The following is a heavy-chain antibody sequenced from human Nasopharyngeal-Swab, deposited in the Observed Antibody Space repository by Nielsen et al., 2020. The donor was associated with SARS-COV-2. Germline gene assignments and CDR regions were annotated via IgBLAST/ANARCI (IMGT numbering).Heavy chain of an antibody. J-gene: IGHJ6*02. D-gene: IGHD2-15*01. CDR2: ISSSGSPI. CDR1: GFTFSSYS. V-gene: IGHV3-48*02. CDR3: ARDCSGGSCYLDSYYYYYYVMDV. Sequence: GGSLRLSCAASGFTFSSYSMNWVRQAPGKGLEWVSYISSSGSPIYYADSVKGRFTISRDNAKNSMYLQMNSLRDEDTAVYYCARDCSGGSCYLDSYYYYYYVMDVCGQGTTVTVSS.